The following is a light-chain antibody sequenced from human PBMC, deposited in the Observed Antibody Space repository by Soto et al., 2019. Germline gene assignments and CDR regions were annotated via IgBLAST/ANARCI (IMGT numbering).Light chain of an antibody. V-gene: IGKV1-5*03. CDR1: QSISSW. J-gene: IGKJ1*01. CDR2: KAS. CDR3: QQYNSYSWT. Sequence: DIQMTQSPSTLSASVGDRVTITCRASQSISSWLAWYQQKPGKAPKLLIYKASGLESGVPSRFSGSGSGTEFTLTISSLQSEDFATYYCQQYNSYSWTFGRGTKVDIK.